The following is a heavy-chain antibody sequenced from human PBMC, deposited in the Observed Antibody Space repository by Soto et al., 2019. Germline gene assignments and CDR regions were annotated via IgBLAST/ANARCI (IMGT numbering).Heavy chain of an antibody. CDR3: ARDRLRYNWNDFPYYYYGMDV. Sequence: QVQLVESGGGVVQPGSSLRLSCAASGFTFSSYAMHWVRQAPGKGLEWVAVISYDGSNKYYADSVKGRFTISRDNSKNTLYLQMNSLRAEDTAVYYCARDRLRYNWNDFPYYYYGMDVWGQGTTVTVSS. CDR2: ISYDGSNK. V-gene: IGHV3-30-3*01. D-gene: IGHD1-1*01. CDR1: GFTFSSYA. J-gene: IGHJ6*02.